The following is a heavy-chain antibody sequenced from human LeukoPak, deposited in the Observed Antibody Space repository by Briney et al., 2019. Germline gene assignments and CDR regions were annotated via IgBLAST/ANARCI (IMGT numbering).Heavy chain of an antibody. Sequence: GGSLRLSCAASGFTFSSYGMGWVRQAPGKGLEWVSTISGSGDSTYSADSVKGRFTISRDNSKNTLYLQMNSLRAEDTAVYYCAKDMSCGGDRPPRGYFQHWGQGTLVTVSS. J-gene: IGHJ1*01. CDR2: ISGSGDST. D-gene: IGHD2-21*02. CDR1: GFTFSSYG. CDR3: AKDMSCGGDRPPRGYFQH. V-gene: IGHV3-23*01.